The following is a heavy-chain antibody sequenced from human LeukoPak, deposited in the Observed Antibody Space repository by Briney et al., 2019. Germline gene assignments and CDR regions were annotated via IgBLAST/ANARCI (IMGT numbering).Heavy chain of an antibody. Sequence: LAGGSLRLSCAASGFTFSSYSMNWVRQAPGKGLEWVSYISSSSTIYYADSVKGRFTISRDNAKNSLYLQMNSLRDEDTAVYYCARGCSGGSCLDYWGQGALVTVSS. D-gene: IGHD2-15*01. CDR1: GFTFSSYS. CDR2: ISSSSTI. V-gene: IGHV3-48*02. J-gene: IGHJ4*02. CDR3: ARGCSGGSCLDY.